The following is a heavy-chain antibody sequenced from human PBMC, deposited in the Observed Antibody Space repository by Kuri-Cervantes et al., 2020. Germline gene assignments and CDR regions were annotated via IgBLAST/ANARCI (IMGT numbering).Heavy chain of an antibody. J-gene: IGHJ4*02. CDR1: GFTFSDYW. CDR3: ARFYDNEQQLVLFDY. V-gene: IGHV3-74*01. Sequence: GGSLRLSCAASGFTFSDYWMHWVRQAPGRGLVWVSRISSDGSYTSYADSVKGRFTISRDSARNTLYLQMNSLRAEDTALYYCARFYDNEQQLVLFDYWGQGTLVTVSS. CDR2: ISSDGSYT. D-gene: IGHD6-13*01.